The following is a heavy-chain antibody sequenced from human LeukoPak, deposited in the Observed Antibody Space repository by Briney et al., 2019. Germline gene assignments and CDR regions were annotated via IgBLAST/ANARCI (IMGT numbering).Heavy chain of an antibody. V-gene: IGHV1-2*02. CDR2: INPNSGGT. D-gene: IGHD6-6*01. Sequence: ASVKVYCKASGYTFTGYYMHWVRQAPGQGLEWMGWINPNSGGTNYAQKFQGRVTMTRDTSISTAYMELSRLRSDDTAVYYCARGERSSSSQWVYYYYGMDVWGQGTTVTVSS. CDR3: ARGERSSSSQWVYYYYGMDV. J-gene: IGHJ6*02. CDR1: GYTFTGYY.